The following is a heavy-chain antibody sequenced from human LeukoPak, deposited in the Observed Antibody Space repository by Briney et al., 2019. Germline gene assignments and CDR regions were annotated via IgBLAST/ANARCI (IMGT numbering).Heavy chain of an antibody. CDR2: IYYSGSI. CDR1: GGSISSGDYY. CDR3: ASEYGVTGTFWFDP. V-gene: IGHV4-30-4*08. J-gene: IGHJ5*02. D-gene: IGHD2-8*02. Sequence: SETLSLTXTVSGGSISSGDYYWSWIRQPPGKGLEWIGYIYYSGSIYYNPSLKSRVTISVDTSKNQFSLKLSSVTAADTAVYYCASEYGVTGTFWFDPWGQGTLVTVSS.